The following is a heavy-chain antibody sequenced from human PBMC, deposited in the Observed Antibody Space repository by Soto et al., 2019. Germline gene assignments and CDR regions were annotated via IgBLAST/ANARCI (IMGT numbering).Heavy chain of an antibody. Sequence: GGSLRLSCAASGFTFSSYWMHWVRQAPGKGLVWVSRINSDGTITDYADSVRGRFTISRDNAKNTLYLQMNSLRAEDTAVFYCARRLGWPDSWGQGTLVTVSS. J-gene: IGHJ4*02. D-gene: IGHD6-19*01. CDR3: ARRLGWPDS. CDR1: GFTFSSYW. CDR2: INSDGTIT. V-gene: IGHV3-74*01.